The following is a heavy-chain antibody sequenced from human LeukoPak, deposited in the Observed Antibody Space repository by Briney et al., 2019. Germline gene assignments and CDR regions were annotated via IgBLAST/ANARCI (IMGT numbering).Heavy chain of an antibody. Sequence: SETLSLTCTVSGGSISSSSYYWDWIRQPPGKGLEWIGSVYYSGSTNYNPSLKSRVTISVDTSKNQFSLKLNSVTAADTAVYYCARHKSGIDWFDPWGQGTLVTVSS. CDR1: GGSISSSSYY. CDR3: ARHKSGIDWFDP. V-gene: IGHV4-39*01. D-gene: IGHD1-14*01. CDR2: VYYSGST. J-gene: IGHJ5*02.